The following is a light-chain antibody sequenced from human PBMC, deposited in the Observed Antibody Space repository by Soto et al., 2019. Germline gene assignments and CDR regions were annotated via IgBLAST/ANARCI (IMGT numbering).Light chain of an antibody. J-gene: IGKJ1*01. CDR3: QQYNSYSQT. CDR1: QTISSW. Sequence: DIQMTQSPSTLSGSVGDRVTITCRASQTISSWLAWYQQKPGKAPKLLIYDASSLESGVPSRFSGSGSGTEFTLTISSLQPDDVATYYCQQYNSYSQTLGQGTKVDIK. V-gene: IGKV1-5*01. CDR2: DAS.